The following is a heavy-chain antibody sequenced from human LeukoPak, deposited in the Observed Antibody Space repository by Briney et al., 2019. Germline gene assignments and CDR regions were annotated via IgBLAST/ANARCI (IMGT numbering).Heavy chain of an antibody. CDR1: GFTFSSYW. D-gene: IGHD2-15*01. J-gene: IGHJ4*02. CDR2: INSDGSTT. CDR3: ATVNVPATSY. V-gene: IGHV3-74*01. Sequence: GGSLRLSCAASGFTFSSYWVHWVRQAPGKGLVWVSRINSDGSTTNYADSVKGRFTISRDNAKNTLYLEMNSLRDEDTAMYYCATVNVPATSYWGQGTLVTVSS.